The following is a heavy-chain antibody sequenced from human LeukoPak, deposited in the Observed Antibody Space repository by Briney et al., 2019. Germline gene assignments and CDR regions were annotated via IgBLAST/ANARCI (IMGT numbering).Heavy chain of an antibody. V-gene: IGHV3-23*01. J-gene: IGHJ4*02. Sequence: GGSLRLSCAASGFTFSTYAMTWVRQAPGKGLEWVSAISGSGSTTYYADSVKGRFTISRDNSKNTVYVQMNSLRAEDTAVYYCAIDGDYWGQGTLVTVSS. CDR3: AIDGDY. CDR1: GFTFSTYA. CDR2: ISGSGSTT.